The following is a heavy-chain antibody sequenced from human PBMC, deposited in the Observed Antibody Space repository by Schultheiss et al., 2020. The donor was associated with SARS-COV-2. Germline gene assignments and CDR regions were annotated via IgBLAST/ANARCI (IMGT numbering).Heavy chain of an antibody. Sequence: SETLSLTCTVSGGSISSYYWSWIRQPPGKGLEWIGYIYYSGSTDYNPSLKSRVTISVDTSKNQFSLKLRSVTAADTAVYYCARTTGDEDAFDIWGQGTMVTVSS. CDR1: GGSISSYY. J-gene: IGHJ3*02. CDR3: ARTTGDEDAFDI. CDR2: IYYSGST. D-gene: IGHD7-27*01. V-gene: IGHV4-59*08.